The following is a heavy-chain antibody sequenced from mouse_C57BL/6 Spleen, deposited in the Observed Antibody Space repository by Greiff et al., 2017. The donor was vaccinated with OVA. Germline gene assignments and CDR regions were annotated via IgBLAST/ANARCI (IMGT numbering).Heavy chain of an antibody. Sequence: VKLQESGPELVKPGASVKISCKASGYAFSSSWMNWVKQRPGKGLEWIGRIYPGDGDTNYNGKFKGKATLTADKSSSTANMQLSSLTSEDSAVYFCARYGLRKDYYAMDYWGQGTSVTVSS. CDR3: ARYGLRKDYYAMDY. D-gene: IGHD1-1*01. V-gene: IGHV1-82*01. CDR1: GYAFSSSW. CDR2: IYPGDGDT. J-gene: IGHJ4*01.